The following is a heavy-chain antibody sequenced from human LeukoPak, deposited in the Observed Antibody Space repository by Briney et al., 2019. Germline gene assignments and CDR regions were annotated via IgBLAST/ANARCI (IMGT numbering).Heavy chain of an antibody. CDR3: AKTERYDILTGYYPTLYYFDY. Sequence: PGGSLRLPCAASRFTFSSYAMSWVRQAPGKGLEWVSAISGSGGSTYYADSVKGPFTISRDNSKNTLYLQMNSLRADDTAVYYCAKTERYDILTGYYPTLYYFDYWGQGTLVTVSS. CDR2: ISGSGGST. J-gene: IGHJ4*02. V-gene: IGHV3-23*01. D-gene: IGHD3-9*01. CDR1: RFTFSSYA.